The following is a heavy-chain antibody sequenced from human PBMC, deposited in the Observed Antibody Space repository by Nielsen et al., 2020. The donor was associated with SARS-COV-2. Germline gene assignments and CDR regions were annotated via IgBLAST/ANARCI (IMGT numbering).Heavy chain of an antibody. CDR3: AKAVATVYFDY. CDR2: ISYDGSNK. D-gene: IGHD5-12*01. Sequence: PGKGLEWVAVISYDGSNKYYADSVKGRFPISRDNSKNTLYLQMNSLRAEDTAVYYCAKAVATVYFDYWGQGTLVTVSS. V-gene: IGHV3-30-3*02. J-gene: IGHJ4*02.